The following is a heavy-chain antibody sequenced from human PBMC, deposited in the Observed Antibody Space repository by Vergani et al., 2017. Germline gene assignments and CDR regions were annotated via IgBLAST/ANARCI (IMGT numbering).Heavy chain of an antibody. CDR1: GFTFSSYG. Sequence: QVQLVESGGGVVQPGRSLRHSCAASGFTFSSYGMHWVRQAPGKGLEWVAVIWYDGSNKYYADSVKGRFTISRDNSKNTLYLQMNSLRAEDTAVYYCARGEDIVVVVAASDAFDIWGQGTMVTVSS. V-gene: IGHV3-33*01. CDR2: IWYDGSNK. CDR3: ARGEDIVVVVAASDAFDI. D-gene: IGHD2-15*01. J-gene: IGHJ3*02.